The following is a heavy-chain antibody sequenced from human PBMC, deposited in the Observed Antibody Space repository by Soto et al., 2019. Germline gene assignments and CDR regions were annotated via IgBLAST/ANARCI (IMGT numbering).Heavy chain of an antibody. CDR1: GFTFSSYW. V-gene: IGHV3-7*01. Sequence: GGSLRLSCAASGFTFSSYWMSWVRQAPGKGLEWVANIKQDGSEKYYVDSVKGRFTISRDNAKNSLYLQMNSLRAEDTAVYYCARDFRVGVTMVRGVFDYWGQGTLVTVSS. CDR3: ARDFRVGVTMVRGVFDY. J-gene: IGHJ4*02. CDR2: IKQDGSEK. D-gene: IGHD3-10*01.